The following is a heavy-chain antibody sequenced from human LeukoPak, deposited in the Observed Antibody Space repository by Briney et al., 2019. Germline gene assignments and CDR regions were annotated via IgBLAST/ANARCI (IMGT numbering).Heavy chain of an antibody. CDR2: IYPGVSDP. J-gene: IGHJ4*02. CDR1: GYPFTTYW. V-gene: IGHV5-51*01. Sequence: GGSLEISFQGSGYPFTTYWIGWVRQMPGKGREGMGIIYPGVSDPSYSPSFQGQVTISADTSISTAYLQWSSLKASDSAMYYCVRHGLGSSWFGFDYWGQGTLVTVSS. CDR3: VRHGLGSSWFGFDY. D-gene: IGHD6-13*01.